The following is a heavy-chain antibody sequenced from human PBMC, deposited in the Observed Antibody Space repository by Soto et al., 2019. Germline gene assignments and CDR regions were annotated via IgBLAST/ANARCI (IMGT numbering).Heavy chain of an antibody. CDR3: ARAYGDYPHYFDY. CDR2: INSDGSST. Sequence: GGSLRLSCAASGFTFSSYWMHWVRQAPGKGLVWVSRINSDGSSTSYADSVKGRFTISRDNAKNTLYLQMNSLRAEDTAVYYCARAYGDYPHYFDYWGQGTLVTVSS. J-gene: IGHJ4*02. D-gene: IGHD4-17*01. CDR1: GFTFSSYW. V-gene: IGHV3-74*01.